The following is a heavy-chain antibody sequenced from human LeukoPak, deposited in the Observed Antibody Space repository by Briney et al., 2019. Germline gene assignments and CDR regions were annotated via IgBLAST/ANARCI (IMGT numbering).Heavy chain of an antibody. CDR3: AGRPARGSFDY. CDR1: GGSISSGDYY. V-gene: IGHV4-30-4*01. J-gene: IGHJ4*02. Sequence: PSETLSLTCTVSGGSISSGDYYWRWIRQPPGKGLEWIGYIYYSGSTYYNPSLKSRVTISVDTSKNQFSLKLSSVTAADTAVYYCAGRPARGSFDYWGQGTLVTVSS. CDR2: IYYSGST. D-gene: IGHD3-16*01.